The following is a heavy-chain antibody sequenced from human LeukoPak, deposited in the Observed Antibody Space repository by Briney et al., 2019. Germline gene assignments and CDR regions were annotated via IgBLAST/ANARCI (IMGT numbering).Heavy chain of an antibody. D-gene: IGHD2-21*02. Sequence: GGSLRLSCAASGFTFSSYGMHWVRQAPGKGLEWVAFIRYDGSNKYYADSVKGRFTISRDNSKNTLYLQMNSLRAEDTAVYYCARDYCGGDCYLRNAFDIWGQGTMVTVSS. CDR1: GFTFSSYG. CDR3: ARDYCGGDCYLRNAFDI. CDR2: IRYDGSNK. J-gene: IGHJ3*02. V-gene: IGHV3-30*02.